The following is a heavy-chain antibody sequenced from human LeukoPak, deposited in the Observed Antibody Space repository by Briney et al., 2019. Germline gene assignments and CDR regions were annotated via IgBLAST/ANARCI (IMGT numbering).Heavy chain of an antibody. CDR2: IIPIFGTA. CDR3: ARAVQLSTYYYYYMDV. J-gene: IGHJ6*03. D-gene: IGHD5-18*01. V-gene: IGHV1-69*06. CDR1: GGTFSSYA. Sequence: ASVKLSCKASGGTFSSYAISWVRQAPAQGLEWMGGIIPIFGTANYAQKFQGRVTITADKSTSTDYMELSSLRSEDTAVYYCARAVQLSTYYYYYMDVWGKGTTVTVSS.